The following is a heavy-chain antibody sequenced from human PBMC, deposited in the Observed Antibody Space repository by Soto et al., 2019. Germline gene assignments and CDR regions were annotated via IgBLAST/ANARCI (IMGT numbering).Heavy chain of an antibody. CDR3: ARSLLQVDF. J-gene: IGHJ4*02. D-gene: IGHD2-15*01. V-gene: IGHV1-46*01. CDR2: INPNGGST. CDR1: GYIFIHYS. Sequence: QVQLVQSGAEVKKPGASVKVSCKASGYIFIHYSIHWVRQAPGQGLEWMAIINPNGGSTNYAQKFQGRVTVTRGTSTSTVSMELNSVGAVYSAVYFCARSLLQVDFWGQGTLVTVSS.